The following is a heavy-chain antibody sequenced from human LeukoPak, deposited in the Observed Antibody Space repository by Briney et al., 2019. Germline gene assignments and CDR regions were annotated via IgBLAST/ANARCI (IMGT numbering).Heavy chain of an antibody. Sequence: KPSETLSLTCTVSGGSISSYYWSWIRQPPGKGLEWIGYIYYSGSTNYNPSLKGRVTISVDTSKNQFSLKLSSVTAADTAVYYCARITEYYFDYWGQGTLVTVSS. V-gene: IGHV4-59*01. J-gene: IGHJ4*02. CDR1: GGSISSYY. CDR2: IYYSGST. CDR3: ARITEYYFDY. D-gene: IGHD3-16*01.